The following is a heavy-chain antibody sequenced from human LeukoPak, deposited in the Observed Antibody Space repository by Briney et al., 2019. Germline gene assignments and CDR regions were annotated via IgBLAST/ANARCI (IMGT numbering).Heavy chain of an antibody. CDR2: IYPGDSDT. CDR1: GYSFTNYW. V-gene: IGHV5-51*01. D-gene: IGHD6-6*01. J-gene: IGHJ4*02. CDR3: ASNLEYSSSGADY. Sequence: GESLKISCKASGYSFTNYWIGWVRQMPGKGLEWMGIIYPGDSDTRYNPSFQGQVTISADKSISTAYLQWSSLKASDTAMYYCASNLEYSSSGADYWGQGTLVTVSS.